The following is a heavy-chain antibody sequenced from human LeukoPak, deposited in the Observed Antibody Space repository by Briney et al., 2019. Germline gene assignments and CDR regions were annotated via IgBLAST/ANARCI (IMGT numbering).Heavy chain of an antibody. J-gene: IGHJ4*02. D-gene: IGHD3-22*01. CDR2: IYYSGST. CDR1: GGSISSSSYY. CDR3: ARHPGALYDSSGYYEDY. V-gene: IGHV4-39*01. Sequence: SETLSLTCTVSGGSISSSSYYWGWIRQPPGKGLEWIGSIYYSGSTYYNPSPKSRVTISVDTSKNQFSLKLSSVTAADTAVYYCARHPGALYDSSGYYEDYWGQGTLVTVSS.